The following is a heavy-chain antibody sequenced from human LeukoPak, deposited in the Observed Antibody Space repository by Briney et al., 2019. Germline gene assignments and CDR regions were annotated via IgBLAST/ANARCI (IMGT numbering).Heavy chain of an antibody. V-gene: IGHV3-30*03. J-gene: IGHJ4*02. D-gene: IGHD6-13*01. CDR3: ASASLRYSSSWYFDY. CDR1: GFTFSSYG. CDR2: ISYDGSNK. Sequence: PGGSLRLSCAASGFTFSSYGMHWVRQAPGKGLEWVAVISYDGSNKYYADSVKGRFTISRDNAKNSLYLQMTSLRAEDTAVYYCASASLRYSSSWYFDYWGQGTLVTVSS.